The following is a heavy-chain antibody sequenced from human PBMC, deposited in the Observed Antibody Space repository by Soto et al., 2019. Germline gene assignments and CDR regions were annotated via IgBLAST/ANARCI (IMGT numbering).Heavy chain of an antibody. CDR2: INHSGST. Sequence: SETLSLTCAVYGGSFSGYYWSWIRQPPGKGLEWIGEINHSGSTNYNPSLKSRVTISVDTSKNQFSLKLSSVTAADTAVYYCARGYGDYDYYYYYMDVWGKGTTVTVSS. CDR3: ARGYGDYDYYYYYMDV. V-gene: IGHV4-34*01. J-gene: IGHJ6*03. D-gene: IGHD4-17*01. CDR1: GGSFSGYY.